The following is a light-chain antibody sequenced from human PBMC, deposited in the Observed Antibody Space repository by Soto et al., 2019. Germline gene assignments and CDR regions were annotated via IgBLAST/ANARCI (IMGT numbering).Light chain of an antibody. CDR3: QQYYNWWT. CDR2: GAS. Sequence: EIVMTQSPATLSVSPGERATLSCRASQSVSSNLAWYQQKPGQAPSLLIYGASTRVTGIPARFSGSGSGTEFTLTISSLQSEDFAVYHCQQYYNWWTFGQGTKVDIK. V-gene: IGKV3-15*01. J-gene: IGKJ1*01. CDR1: QSVSSN.